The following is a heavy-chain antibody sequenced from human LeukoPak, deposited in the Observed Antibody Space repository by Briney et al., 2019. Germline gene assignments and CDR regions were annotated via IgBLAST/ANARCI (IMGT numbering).Heavy chain of an antibody. CDR2: ISYDGSNK. CDR3: ARGLTYYYGSGSSSFDY. J-gene: IGHJ4*02. D-gene: IGHD3-10*01. Sequence: GGSLRLSCAASGFTFSSYGMHWVRQAPGKGLEWVAVISYDGSNKYYADSVKGRFTISRDNSKNTLYLQMNSLRSEDTAVYYCARGLTYYYGSGSSSFDYWGQGTLVTVSS. CDR1: GFTFSSYG. V-gene: IGHV3-30*03.